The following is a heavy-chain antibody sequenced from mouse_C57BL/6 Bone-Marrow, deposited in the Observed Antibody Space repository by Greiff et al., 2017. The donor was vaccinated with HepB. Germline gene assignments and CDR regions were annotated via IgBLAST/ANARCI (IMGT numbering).Heavy chain of an antibody. CDR2: INPSNGGT. J-gene: IGHJ2*01. D-gene: IGHD3-2*02. V-gene: IGHV1-53*01. CDR3: ARETAQATGYFDY. Sequence: VQLQQPGTELVKPGASVKLSCKASGYTFTSYWMHWVKQRPGQGLEWIGNINPSNGGTIYNEKFKSKATLTVDKSSSTAYMQLSSLTSEDSAVYYCARETAQATGYFDYWGQGTTLTVSS. CDR1: GYTFTSYW.